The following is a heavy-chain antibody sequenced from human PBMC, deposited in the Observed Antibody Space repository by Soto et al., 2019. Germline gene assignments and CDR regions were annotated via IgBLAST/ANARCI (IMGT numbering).Heavy chain of an antibody. CDR1: GGSISSYY. Sequence: QVQLQESGPGLVKPSETLSLTCNISGGSISSYYWSWIRQPPGKGLEWIGYIYKSGSTGYNPALKSRVPLSVNTSKNQVSLMLSSVTAADTAVYYCARQNYYYSYGMDVWGQGTTVPVSS. J-gene: IGHJ6*02. V-gene: IGHV4-59*01. CDR3: ARQNYYYSYGMDV. CDR2: IYKSGST.